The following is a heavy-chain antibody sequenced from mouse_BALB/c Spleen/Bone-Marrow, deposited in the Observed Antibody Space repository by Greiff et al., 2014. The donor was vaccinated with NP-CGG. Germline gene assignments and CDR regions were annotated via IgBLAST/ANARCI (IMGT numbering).Heavy chain of an antibody. J-gene: IGHJ1*01. CDR1: GYTFTDYW. D-gene: IGHD1-2*01. V-gene: IGHV1-69*01. CDR2: IDTSDSYT. Sequence: LQQSGAELVMPGASVKMSCKASGYTFTDYWMHWVKQRPGQGLEWIGAIDTSDSYTSYNQKFKGKATLTVDESSSTAYMQLSSLTSEDSAVYYCARSAGYWYFDVWGAGTTATVSS. CDR3: ARSAGYWYFDV.